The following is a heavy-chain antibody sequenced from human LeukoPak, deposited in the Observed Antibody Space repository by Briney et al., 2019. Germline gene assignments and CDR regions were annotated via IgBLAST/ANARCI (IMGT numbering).Heavy chain of an antibody. Sequence: GGSLRLSCAASGFTFSSYSMNWVRQAPGKGLEWVSYISSSSSTIYYADSVKGRFTISRDNAKNSLYLQMNSLRAEDTAVYYYARDFWSSPFDYWGQGTLVTVSS. J-gene: IGHJ4*02. V-gene: IGHV3-48*01. CDR2: ISSSSSTI. D-gene: IGHD3-3*01. CDR1: GFTFSSYS. CDR3: ARDFWSSPFDY.